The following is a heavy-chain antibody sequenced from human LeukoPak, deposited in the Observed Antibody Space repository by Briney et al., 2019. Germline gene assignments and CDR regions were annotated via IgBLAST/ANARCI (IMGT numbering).Heavy chain of an antibody. J-gene: IGHJ4*02. Sequence: ASVKVSCKVSGYTLTELSMHWVRQAPGKGLEWMGWISAYNGNTNYAQKLQGRVTMTTDTSTSTAYMELRSLRSDDTAVYYCARDPGDGYLDYWGQGTLVTVSS. CDR2: ISAYNGNT. CDR3: ARDPGDGYLDY. V-gene: IGHV1-18*01. CDR1: GYTLTELS. D-gene: IGHD3-10*01.